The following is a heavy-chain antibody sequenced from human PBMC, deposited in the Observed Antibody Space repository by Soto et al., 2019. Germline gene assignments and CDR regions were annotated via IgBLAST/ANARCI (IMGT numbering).Heavy chain of an antibody. CDR2: IIPIFGTA. J-gene: IGHJ6*02. CDR3: ARVTSWKSRIAAASTNYYYGMDV. V-gene: IGHV1-69*13. D-gene: IGHD6-13*01. Sequence: SVKVSCKASGGTFSSYAIRWVRQAPGQGIEWMGGIIPIFGTANYAQKFQGRVTITADESTSTAYMELSSLRSEDTAVYYCARVTSWKSRIAAASTNYYYGMDVWGQGTTVTV. CDR1: GGTFSSYA.